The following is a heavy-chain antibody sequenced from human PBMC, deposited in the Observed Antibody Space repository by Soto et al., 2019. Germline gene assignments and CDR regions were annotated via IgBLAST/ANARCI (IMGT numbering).Heavy chain of an antibody. CDR2: IIPIFGTA. CDR3: ARGSGSYYVDYYGMDV. CDR1: GGTFSSYA. D-gene: IGHD3-10*01. Sequence: SVKVSCKASGGTFSSYAISWVRQAPGQGLEWMGGIIPIFGTANYAQKFQGRVTITADESTSTAYMELSSLRSEDTAVYYCARGSGSYYVDYYGMDVWGQGNTVTVSS. V-gene: IGHV1-69*13. J-gene: IGHJ6*02.